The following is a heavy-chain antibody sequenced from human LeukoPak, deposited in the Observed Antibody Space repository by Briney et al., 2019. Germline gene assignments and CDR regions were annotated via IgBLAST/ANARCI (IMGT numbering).Heavy chain of an antibody. Sequence: SQTLSLTCSVSGGSISSGGYYWSWIRQHPGKGLEWIGHTYDRGSTYYNPSLKSRVTISVDTSKNQFSLKLNSVTAADTAVYYCARDRYDSYPMDVWGQGTTVTVSS. D-gene: IGHD3-3*01. CDR1: GGSISSGGYY. V-gene: IGHV4-31*03. CDR2: TYDRGST. J-gene: IGHJ6*02. CDR3: ARDRYDSYPMDV.